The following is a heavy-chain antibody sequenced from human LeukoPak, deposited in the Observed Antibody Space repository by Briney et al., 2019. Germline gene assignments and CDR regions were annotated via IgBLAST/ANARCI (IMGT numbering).Heavy chain of an antibody. J-gene: IGHJ3*02. V-gene: IGHV3-72*01. CDR1: GFTFSDHY. CDR2: IRNKDSSYTT. CDR3: ARDSGSYSWYAFDI. Sequence: GGSLRLSCAASGFTFSDHYMDWVRQAPGKGLEWVGRIRNKDSSYTTEYAASVKGRFTISRDDSKNSLYLQMNSLKTEDTAVYYCARDSGSYSWYAFDIWGQGTMVTVSS. D-gene: IGHD1-26*01.